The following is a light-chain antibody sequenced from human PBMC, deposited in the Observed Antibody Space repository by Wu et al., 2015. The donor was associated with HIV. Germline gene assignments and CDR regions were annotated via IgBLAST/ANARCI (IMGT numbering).Light chain of an antibody. V-gene: IGKV1-5*03. CDR3: QQYHSPPGD. J-gene: IGKJ2*01. Sequence: DIQMTQSPSTLSASVGDTVSITCRASQSISEWLAWYQQKPGKAPKLLIYKASGLQSGVPSRIQRQWIVGHNSLSPSAVCSLMILQIYYCQQYHSPPGDFGQGTK. CDR2: KAS. CDR1: QSISEW.